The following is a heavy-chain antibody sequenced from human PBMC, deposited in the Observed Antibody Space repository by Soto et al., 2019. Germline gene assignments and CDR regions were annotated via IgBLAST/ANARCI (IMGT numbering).Heavy chain of an antibody. V-gene: IGHV3-23*01. CDR1: GFTFRDYA. D-gene: IGHD3-10*01. CDR3: AKRSSYNLRDPLDD. Sequence: PGESLKISCVASGFTFRDYAMAWVRQAPGKGLEWVGVISASAGSAYYGNSVKGRFTISRDNFRDTVYLQMNDLRVEDTARYYCAKRSSYNLRDPLDDWGQGILVTVSS. J-gene: IGHJ4*02. CDR2: ISASAGSA.